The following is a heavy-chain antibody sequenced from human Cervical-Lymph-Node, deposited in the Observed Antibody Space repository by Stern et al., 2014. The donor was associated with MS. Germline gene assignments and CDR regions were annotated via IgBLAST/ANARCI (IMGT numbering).Heavy chain of an antibody. CDR2: RWYDGSNK. D-gene: IGHD6-19*01. CDR3: ARETVAGTWGVDY. CDR1: GFTFSSYG. Sequence: VQLVESGGGVVQPGRSLRLSCAASGFTFSSYGMHWVRQAPGKGLEWAAVRWYDGSNKYYADSVKGRFTISRDNSKNTLYLQMNSLRAEDTAVYYCARETVAGTWGVDYWGQGTLVTVSS. J-gene: IGHJ4*02. V-gene: IGHV3-33*01.